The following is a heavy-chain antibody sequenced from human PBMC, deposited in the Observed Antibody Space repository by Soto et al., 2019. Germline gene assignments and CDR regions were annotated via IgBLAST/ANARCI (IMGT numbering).Heavy chain of an antibody. CDR3: ARPMNYNDYLDS. J-gene: IGHJ4*02. CDR1: GYIFTSYS. Sequence: QVQLMQSGAVEKKPGASVKVSCKTSGYIFTSYSMHWVRQAPGQRPEWMGWIHGNDGTTKYSQTFQGRVTLTRDTSASTDYMELGSLRPEDTAVYYCARPMNYNDYLDSWGQGTLVTVSS. CDR2: IHGNDGTT. V-gene: IGHV1-3*05. D-gene: IGHD3-10*01.